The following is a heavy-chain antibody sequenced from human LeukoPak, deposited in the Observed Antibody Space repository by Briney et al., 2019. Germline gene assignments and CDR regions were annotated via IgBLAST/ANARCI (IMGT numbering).Heavy chain of an antibody. CDR3: ARATRRMVRGVIITPYDY. Sequence: PSETLSLTXAVYGGSFSGYYWSWIRQPPGKGVEWIGEINHSGSTNYNPSLKSRVTISVDTSKNQFSLKLSSVTAADTAVYYCARATRRMVRGVIITPYDYWGQGTLVTVSS. J-gene: IGHJ4*02. CDR1: GGSFSGYY. D-gene: IGHD3-10*01. CDR2: INHSGST. V-gene: IGHV4-34*01.